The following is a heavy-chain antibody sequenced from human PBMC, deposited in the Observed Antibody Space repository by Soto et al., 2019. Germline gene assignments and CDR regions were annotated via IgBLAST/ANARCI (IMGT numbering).Heavy chain of an antibody. Sequence: EVQLVESGGGLVQPGGSLRLSCAASGFTFSCYWMTWVRQAPGKGLEWVASTNRDGSEKYYADSVKGRFTISRDNGKDSVYLEMNSLRAEDTAVYYCVLRYLDYWGQGTLVTVSS. D-gene: IGHD3-9*01. CDR2: TNRDGSEK. V-gene: IGHV3-7*01. J-gene: IGHJ4*02. CDR1: GFTFSCYW. CDR3: VLRYLDY.